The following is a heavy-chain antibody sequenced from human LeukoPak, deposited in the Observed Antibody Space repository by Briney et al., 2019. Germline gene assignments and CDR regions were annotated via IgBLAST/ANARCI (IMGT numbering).Heavy chain of an antibody. Sequence: PSQTLSLTCTVSGGSISSGDYYWSWIRQPPGKGLEWIGYIYYSGSTYYNPSLKGRVTISVDTSKNQFSLKLSSVTAADTAVYYCARDRYCSSTSCHNPYGMDVWGQGTTVTVSS. CDR2: IYYSGST. CDR3: ARDRYCSSTSCHNPYGMDV. J-gene: IGHJ6*02. D-gene: IGHD2-2*01. CDR1: GGSISSGDYY. V-gene: IGHV4-30-4*01.